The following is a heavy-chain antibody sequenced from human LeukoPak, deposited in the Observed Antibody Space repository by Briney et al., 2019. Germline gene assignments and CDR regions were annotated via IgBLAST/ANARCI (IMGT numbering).Heavy chain of an antibody. CDR2: AYSDGNT. J-gene: IGHJ6*02. CDR1: GVTVNSTY. V-gene: IGHV3-66*04. CDR3: ARLFGSGWPGYFYYAMDV. Sequence: GGSLRLSCAASGVTVNSTYISWVRQAPGKGLEWVSVAYSDGNTYYAGSVKGRFTISRDNSKNTLFLQMNSLRAEDTAVYYCARLFGSGWPGYFYYAMDVWGQGTTVAVSS. D-gene: IGHD6-19*01.